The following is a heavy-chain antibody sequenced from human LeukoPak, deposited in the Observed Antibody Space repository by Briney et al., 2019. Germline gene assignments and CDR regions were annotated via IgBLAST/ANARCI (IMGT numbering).Heavy chain of an antibody. J-gene: IGHJ3*02. D-gene: IGHD2-2*01. Sequence: GGSLRLSCAASGFTFSNYAMHWVRQAPGKGLEWVAVISYDGSNKYYADSVKGRFTISRDNSKNTLYVQMNSLRAEDTAVYYCARVVVPAAKTGAFDIWGQGTMVTVSS. CDR3: ARVVVPAAKTGAFDI. CDR1: GFTFSNYA. CDR2: ISYDGSNK. V-gene: IGHV3-30-3*01.